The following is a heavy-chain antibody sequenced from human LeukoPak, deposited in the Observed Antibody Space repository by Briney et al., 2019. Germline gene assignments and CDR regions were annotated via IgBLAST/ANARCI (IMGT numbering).Heavy chain of an antibody. V-gene: IGHV4-30-2*01. CDR2: ISHTGST. CDR1: DVSISSGAYY. D-gene: IGHD3-10*01. Sequence: PSQTLSLTCTVSDVSISSGAYYWTWLRQPPGKGLEWVGYISHTGSTYYNPSPKSRVTISVDTSKNQFSLKLSSVTAADTAVYYCARDGSGSFYFDYWGQGTLVTVSS. J-gene: IGHJ4*02. CDR3: ARDGSGSFYFDY.